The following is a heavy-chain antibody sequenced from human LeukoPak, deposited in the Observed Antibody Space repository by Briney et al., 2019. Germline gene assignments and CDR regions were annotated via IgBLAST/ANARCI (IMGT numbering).Heavy chain of an antibody. D-gene: IGHD3-9*01. CDR2: INPQIEIT. CDR3: ERDLSRRPQIYDISTAFSTEH. CDR1: GYSFTAYY. V-gene: IGHV1-2*02. Sequence: ASVKVSCKASGYSFTAYYIHWVRQAPGQRLEWMGLINPQIEITNYAKRFQGRCSIARDRSTSTAYMHLSRLTSDDTAVYYCERDLSRRPQIYDISTAFSTEHWGQGTLVTVSS. J-gene: IGHJ4*02.